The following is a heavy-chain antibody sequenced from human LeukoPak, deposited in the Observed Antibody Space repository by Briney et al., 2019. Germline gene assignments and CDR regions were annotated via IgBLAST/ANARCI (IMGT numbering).Heavy chain of an antibody. CDR1: GYTFTSYA. D-gene: IGHD3-9*01. CDR3: ARGDILTDYALKFDP. Sequence: ASVKVSCKASGYTFTSYAMHWVRQAPGQRLEWMGWINAGNGNTKYSQKFQGRVTITRDTSASTAYMELSSLRSEDTAVYYCARGDILTDYALKFDPWGQGTLVTVSS. V-gene: IGHV1-3*01. CDR2: INAGNGNT. J-gene: IGHJ5*02.